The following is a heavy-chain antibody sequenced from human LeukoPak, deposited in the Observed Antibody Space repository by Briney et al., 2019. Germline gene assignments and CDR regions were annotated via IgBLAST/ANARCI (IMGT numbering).Heavy chain of an antibody. CDR1: GLPFNKYW. D-gene: IGHD6-19*01. CDR3: ATGYSGGWYFYFQH. V-gene: IGHV3-7*01. Sequence: QPGGSLRLSCEASGLPFNKYWMTWVRPAPGKGLEWVANIKQDGSEKNYVDSVKGRFTISRDNAKNSLSLRMNSLSAEDTAVYYCATGYSGGWYFYFQHWGQGSLVSVSS. CDR2: IKQDGSEK. J-gene: IGHJ1*01.